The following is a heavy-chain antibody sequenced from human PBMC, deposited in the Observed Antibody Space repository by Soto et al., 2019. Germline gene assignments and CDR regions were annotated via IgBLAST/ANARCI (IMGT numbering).Heavy chain of an antibody. D-gene: IGHD5-12*01. CDR1: GFTFSSYA. V-gene: IGHV3-23*01. CDR2: ISGSGGST. J-gene: IGHJ4*02. CDR3: AKDYSRYRN. Sequence: PGGSLRLSCAASGFTFSSYAMSWVRQAPGKGLEWVSGISGSGGSTYYADSVKGRFTISRENSKNTVNLEMNSLRAEDTAVYYCAKDYSRYRNWGQGTLVTVSS.